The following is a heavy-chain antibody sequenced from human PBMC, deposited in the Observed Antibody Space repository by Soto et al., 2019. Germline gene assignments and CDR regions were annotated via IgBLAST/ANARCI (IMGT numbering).Heavy chain of an antibody. CDR3: ARGMTTVTTYDY. V-gene: IGHV4-34*01. Sequence: SETLSLTCAVYGGSFSGYYWSWIRQPPGKGLEWIGYIYHSGSTYYNPSLKSRVTISVDRSKNQFSLNLSSVTAADTAVYYCARGMTTVTTYDYWGQGTLVTVSS. CDR1: GGSFSGYY. CDR2: IYHSGST. J-gene: IGHJ4*02. D-gene: IGHD4-4*01.